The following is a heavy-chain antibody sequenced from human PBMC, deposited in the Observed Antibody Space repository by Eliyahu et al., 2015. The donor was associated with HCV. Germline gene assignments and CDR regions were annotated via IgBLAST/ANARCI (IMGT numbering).Heavy chain of an antibody. CDR3: AHRRSGGSCYSSACLENWFDP. Sequence: QITLKESGPTLVKPTQTLTLTCTFSGFSLSTSGVGVGWIRQPPGKALEWLALIYWNDDKRYSPSLKSRLTITKDTSKNQVVLTMTNMDPVDTATYYCAHRRSGGSCYSSACLENWFDPWGQGTLVTVSS. CDR2: IYWNDDK. J-gene: IGHJ5*02. CDR1: GFSLSTSGVG. V-gene: IGHV2-5*01. D-gene: IGHD2-15*01.